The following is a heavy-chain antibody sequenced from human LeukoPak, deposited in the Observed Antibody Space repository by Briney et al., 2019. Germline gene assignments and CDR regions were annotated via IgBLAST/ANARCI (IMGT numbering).Heavy chain of an antibody. CDR2: INPNSGGT. V-gene: IGHV1-2*02. D-gene: IGHD6-6*01. CDR3: ARDVGKELVDLDY. CDR1: GYTFTGYY. J-gene: IGHJ4*02. Sequence: ASVKVSCKASGYTFTGYYMHWVRQAPGQGLEWMGWINPNSGGTNYAQKLQGRVTMTTDTSTSTAYMELRSLRSDDTAVYYCARDVGKELVDLDYWGQGTLVTVSS.